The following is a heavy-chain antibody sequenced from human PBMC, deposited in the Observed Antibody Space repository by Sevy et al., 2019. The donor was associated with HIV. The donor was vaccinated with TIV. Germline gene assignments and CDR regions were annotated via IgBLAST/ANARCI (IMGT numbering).Heavy chain of an antibody. CDR2: ISYDGSNK. Sequence: GGSLRLSCAASGFTFSSYAMHWVRQAPGKGLEWVAVISYDGSNKYYADSVKGRLTISRDNSKNTLYLQMNSLRAEDTAVYYCARGLPRYCSGGSCYGMDVWGQGTTVTVSS. CDR3: ARGLPRYCSGGSCYGMDV. CDR1: GFTFSSYA. J-gene: IGHJ6*02. D-gene: IGHD2-15*01. V-gene: IGHV3-30-3*01.